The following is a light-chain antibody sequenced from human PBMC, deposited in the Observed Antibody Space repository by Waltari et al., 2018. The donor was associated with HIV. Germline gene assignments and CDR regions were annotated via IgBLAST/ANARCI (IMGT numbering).Light chain of an antibody. CDR1: NSDIGNFDY. CDR3: SSYATTNDFYVL. J-gene: IGLJ2*01. Sequence: QSALTQPPSASGSPGQSVTISCTGTNSDIGNFDYVHWYQQHPGKPPKLIISEVYKRPSGVPNRFSGSKSGNTASLTVSGLQAEDEADYYCSSYATTNDFYVLFGGGTKLTVL. CDR2: EVY. V-gene: IGLV2-8*01.